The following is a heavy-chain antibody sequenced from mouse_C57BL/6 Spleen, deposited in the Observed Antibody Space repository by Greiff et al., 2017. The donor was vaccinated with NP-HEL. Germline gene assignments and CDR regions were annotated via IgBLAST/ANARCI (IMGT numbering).Heavy chain of an antibody. Sequence: VQLQQPGTELVKPGASVKLSCKASGYTFTSYWMHWVKQRPGQGLEWIGNINPSNGGTNYNEKFKSKATLTVDKSSSTAYMQLSSLTSEDSAVYYCAREAQATRYAMDYWGQGTSVTVSS. CDR2: INPSNGGT. V-gene: IGHV1-53*01. D-gene: IGHD3-2*02. J-gene: IGHJ4*01. CDR3: AREAQATRYAMDY. CDR1: GYTFTSYW.